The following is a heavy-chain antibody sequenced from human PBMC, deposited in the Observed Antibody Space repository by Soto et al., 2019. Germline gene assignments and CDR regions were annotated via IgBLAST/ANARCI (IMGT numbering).Heavy chain of an antibody. D-gene: IGHD1-1*01. CDR1: GFTFRSYW. CDR3: ARGSWAGNEVPGD. V-gene: IGHV3-7*05. CDR2: INLDGSEK. J-gene: IGHJ1*01. Sequence: EGQLVESGGGLVQPGGSLRLSCQVSGFTFRSYWMTWVRRAPGKGLEWVANINLDGSEKYYVDAVKGRFTISRDNAKNLLHRDLGHRRANDRAVYYGARGSWAGNEVPGDWGQGTLVPVSS.